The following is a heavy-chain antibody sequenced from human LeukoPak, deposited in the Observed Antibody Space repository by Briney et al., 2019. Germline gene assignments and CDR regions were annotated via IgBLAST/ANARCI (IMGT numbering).Heavy chain of an antibody. CDR1: GNSFTNYW. CDR2: IYPGDSDT. Sequence: PGESLKLSCKGSGNSFTNYWIGWVRQMPGKGLEWMGIIYPGDSDTRYSPSFQGQVTISADKSISTAYLQWNSLKASDTAIYFCARRYCSSSSCYGGFDYWGQGTLVTVSS. J-gene: IGHJ4*02. D-gene: IGHD2-2*01. CDR3: ARRYCSSSSCYGGFDY. V-gene: IGHV5-51*01.